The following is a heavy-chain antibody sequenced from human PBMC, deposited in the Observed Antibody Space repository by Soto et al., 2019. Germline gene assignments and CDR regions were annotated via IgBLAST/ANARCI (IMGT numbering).Heavy chain of an antibody. CDR3: SRAVAVPADFDY. D-gene: IGHD6-19*01. CDR2: INAGNGNT. J-gene: IGHJ4*02. Sequence: QVQLVQSGAEEKKPGASVKVSCKASGYTFSSYAMHWVRQAPGQRLEWMGWINAGNGNTKYSQKFQGRVTITRDTSASTANMELCSLRSEDTAVYYCSRAVAVPADFDYWGQGTMVTVSS. CDR1: GYTFSSYA. V-gene: IGHV1-3*05.